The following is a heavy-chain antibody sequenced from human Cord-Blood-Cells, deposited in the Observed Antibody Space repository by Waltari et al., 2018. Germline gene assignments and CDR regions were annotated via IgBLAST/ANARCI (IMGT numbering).Heavy chain of an antibody. D-gene: IGHD7-27*01. CDR1: GFTFSSYA. Sequence: EVQLVESGGGLVQPGGSLRLSCAASGFTFSSYAMSWVRQAPGKGLEWVSAISGSGGSTYYADSVKSRFTITRDNSKNTLYLQMNSMRAEDTAVYYCAKDWCLGGWGDAFDIWGQGTMVTVSS. CDR3: AKDWCLGGWGDAFDI. J-gene: IGHJ3*02. V-gene: IGHV3-23*04. CDR2: ISGSGGST.